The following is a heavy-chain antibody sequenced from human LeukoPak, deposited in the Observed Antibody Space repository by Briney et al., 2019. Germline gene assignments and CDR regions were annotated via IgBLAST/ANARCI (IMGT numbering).Heavy chain of an antibody. V-gene: IGHV4-34*01. J-gene: IGHJ4*02. CDR2: ISHSGSS. Sequence: SETLSLTCAVYGVSFSGYYWSWIRQPPGKGLEWIWEISHSGSSNYNPSLKRRVTISVDTSKNQFSMKLSSVTAADTDVYYCARGRIHLKVGYFDYCGQGHLVLVSS. D-gene: IGHD1-26*01. CDR1: GVSFSGYY. CDR3: ARGRIHLKVGYFDY.